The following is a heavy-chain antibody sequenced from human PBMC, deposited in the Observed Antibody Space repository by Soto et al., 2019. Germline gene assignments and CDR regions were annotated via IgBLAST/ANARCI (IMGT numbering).Heavy chain of an antibody. CDR1: GYSLPTHT. J-gene: IGHJ4*02. V-gene: IGHV1-3*01. CDR3: ARANGNCDWGTDDY. D-gene: IGHD1-7*01. Sequence: QVQLVQSGAEVKKPGASVRISCKASGYSLPTHTIHWVRQAAGHRLEWMGWNNAAHGHTKYSQDFQKRVTISSDTAASTVYMKLTGLTSDDTASYCCARANGNCDWGTDDYWSQGNMGTVSS. CDR2: NNAAHGHT.